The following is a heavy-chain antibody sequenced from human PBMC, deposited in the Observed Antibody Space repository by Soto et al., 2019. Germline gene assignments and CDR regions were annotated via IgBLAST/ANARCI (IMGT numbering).Heavy chain of an antibody. Sequence: GESLKISCKGSGYSFSSYWIGWVRQMSGEGLEWMGTIYPSDSDTRYSPSFQGQVTISADKSIYTAYLQWSSLKASDTAMYYCARHLRGRIAATLDGEYNRYYYYGMDVWGQGTTVTVSS. V-gene: IGHV5-51*01. CDR2: IYPSDSDT. CDR1: GYSFSSYW. CDR3: ARHLRGRIAATLDGEYNRYYYYGMDV. J-gene: IGHJ6*02. D-gene: IGHD6-13*01.